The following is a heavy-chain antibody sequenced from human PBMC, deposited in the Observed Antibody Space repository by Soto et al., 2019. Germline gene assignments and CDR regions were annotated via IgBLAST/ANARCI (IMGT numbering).Heavy chain of an antibody. CDR3: ARQEPSGYYFYYYGMDV. CDR1: GGSFSGYY. V-gene: IGHV4-34*01. Sequence: SETLSLTCAVYGGSFSGYYWSWIRQPPGKGLEWIGEINHSGSTNYNPSLKSRVTISVDTSKNQFSLKLSSVTAADTAVYYYARQEPSGYYFYYYGMDVWGQGTTVTVS. CDR2: INHSGST. J-gene: IGHJ6*02. D-gene: IGHD3-22*01.